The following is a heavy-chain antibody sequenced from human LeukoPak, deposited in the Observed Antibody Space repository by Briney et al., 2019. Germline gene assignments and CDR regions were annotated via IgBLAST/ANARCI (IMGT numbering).Heavy chain of an antibody. CDR3: ARVVVVPAATKYYYYYMDV. J-gene: IGHJ6*03. Sequence: SETLSLTCTVSGGSISSGSYYWSWIRQPAGKGLEWIGRLYTSGSTNYNPSLKSRVTISVDTSKNQFSLKLSSVTAADTAVYYCARVVVVPAATKYYYYYMDVWGKGTTVTVSS. D-gene: IGHD2-2*01. V-gene: IGHV4-61*02. CDR1: GGSISSGSYY. CDR2: LYTSGST.